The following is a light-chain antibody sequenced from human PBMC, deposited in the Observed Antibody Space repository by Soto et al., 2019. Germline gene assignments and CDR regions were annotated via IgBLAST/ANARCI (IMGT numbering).Light chain of an antibody. CDR1: NSDIGSNS. V-gene: IGLV1-47*02. Sequence: QSVLTQPPSASGTPGQRVNISCSGSNSDIGSNSVYWYQKLPGMAPKLLIFSDYKRPSGGPDRFSGSKSGTSASLAISGLRSEDEAVYSCAAWDGSHWVFGGGTKLTVL. CDR3: AAWDGSHWV. J-gene: IGLJ3*02. CDR2: SDY.